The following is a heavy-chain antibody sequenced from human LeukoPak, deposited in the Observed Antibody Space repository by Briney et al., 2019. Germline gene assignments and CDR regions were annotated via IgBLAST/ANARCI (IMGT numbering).Heavy chain of an antibody. Sequence: GESLKISCKGSGYSFTNSWIGWVRLMPGKGLGWMGIIYPADSDIRYSPSFQGQVTISADKSISTAYLQWSSLKASDTAMYYCARQGWLQLASQAFDIWGQGTMVTVSS. D-gene: IGHD5-24*01. CDR1: GYSFTNSW. J-gene: IGHJ3*02. CDR3: ARQGWLQLASQAFDI. CDR2: IYPADSDI. V-gene: IGHV5-51*01.